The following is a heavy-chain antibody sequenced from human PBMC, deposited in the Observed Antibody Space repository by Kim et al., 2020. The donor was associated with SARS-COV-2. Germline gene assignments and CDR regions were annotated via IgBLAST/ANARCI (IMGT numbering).Heavy chain of an antibody. V-gene: IGHV4-39*01. J-gene: IGHJ4*02. CDR1: GGSISSSSYY. CDR2: IYYSGST. CDR3: ARLDYDILTGYYKFDY. D-gene: IGHD3-9*01. Sequence: SETLSLTCTVSGGSISSSSYYWGWIRQPPGKGLEWIGSIYYSGSTYYNPSLKSRVTISVDTSKNQFSLKLSSVTAADTAVYYCARLDYDILTGYYKFDYWGQGTLVTVSS.